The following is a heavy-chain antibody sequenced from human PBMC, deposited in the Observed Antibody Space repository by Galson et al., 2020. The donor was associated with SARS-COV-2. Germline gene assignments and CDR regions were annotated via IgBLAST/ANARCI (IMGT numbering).Heavy chain of an antibody. CDR2: ISASGGDL. CDR1: GFTFSSYP. Sequence: GGSLRLSCAASGFTFSSYPMNWVRQAPGKGLEWVSSISASGGDLYYADSVKGRFTMSRDNAKYSLYLQMNSLRAEVTAVYYCARGGSSPDGKYYYDAMDVWGQGTTVTVSS. V-gene: IGHV3-21*01. D-gene: IGHD2-15*01. CDR3: ARGGSSPDGKYYYDAMDV. J-gene: IGHJ6*02.